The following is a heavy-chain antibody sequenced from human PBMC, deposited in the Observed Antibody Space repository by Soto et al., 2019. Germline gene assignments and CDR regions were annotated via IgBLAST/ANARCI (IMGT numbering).Heavy chain of an antibody. CDR1: GFIFSDYY. J-gene: IGHJ6*02. CDR3: ARAWKIEKFGVISMSKGLDV. CDR2: SSNRDRST. V-gene: IGHV3-11*01. Sequence: QVQLVESGGGLVKPGGSLRLSCAASGFIFSDYYMTWIRQAPGKGLEWLSCSSNRDRSTYYADSVKDRFVVSKDNDKTLVYLQMNSLRAEDTAVYFCARAWKIEKFGVISMSKGLDVWGQGTKVTVSS. D-gene: IGHD3-3*01.